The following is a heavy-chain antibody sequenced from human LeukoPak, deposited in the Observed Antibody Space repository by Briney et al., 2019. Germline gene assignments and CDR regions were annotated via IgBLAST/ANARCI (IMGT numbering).Heavy chain of an antibody. J-gene: IGHJ4*02. D-gene: IGHD6-6*01. CDR2: ISGCGGST. Sequence: QTGGSLRLSCAASGFTFSSYAMSWVRQAPGKGLEWVSAISGCGGSTYYADSVKGRFTISRDNSKNTLYLQMNSLRAEDTAVYYCAKEGAARPSSGIDYWGQGTLVTVSS. V-gene: IGHV3-23*01. CDR1: GFTFSSYA. CDR3: AKEGAARPSSGIDY.